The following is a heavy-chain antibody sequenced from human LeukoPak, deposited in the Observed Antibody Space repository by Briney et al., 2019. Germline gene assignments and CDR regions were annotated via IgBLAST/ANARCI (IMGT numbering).Heavy chain of an antibody. CDR3: ARGIIAAAGTNFDY. D-gene: IGHD6-13*01. Sequence: GGSLRLSCAASGFTFSSYEMNWVRQAPGKGLEWVSYISSSGSTIYYADSVKGRFTISRDNAKNSLYLQMNSLRAEDTAVYYCARGIIAAAGTNFDYWGQGTLVTVSS. J-gene: IGHJ4*02. CDR1: GFTFSSYE. V-gene: IGHV3-48*03. CDR2: ISSSGSTI.